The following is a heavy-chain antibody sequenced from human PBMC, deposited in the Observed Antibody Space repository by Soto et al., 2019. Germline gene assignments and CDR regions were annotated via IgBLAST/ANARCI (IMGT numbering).Heavy chain of an antibody. V-gene: IGHV4-4*07. Sequence: QVQLQESGPGLVKPSETLSLTCTVSGGSISSYYWSWIRQPAGKGLEWIGRIYTSGSTNYNPSLKSRVTMSVDTSMSQFSLKLSSVTAADTVVYYCARSPPARYYDFWSGYYGDYGMDVRGQGNTVTVAS. CDR2: IYTSGST. D-gene: IGHD3-3*01. J-gene: IGHJ6*02. CDR1: GGSISSYY. CDR3: ARSPPARYYDFWSGYYGDYGMDV.